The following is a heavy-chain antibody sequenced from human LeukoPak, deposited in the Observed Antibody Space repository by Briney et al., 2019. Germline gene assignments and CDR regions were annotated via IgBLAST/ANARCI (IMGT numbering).Heavy chain of an antibody. CDR3: AREDPQTTVPEGMDV. Sequence: SKTLSLTCTVSGGSIGNFYWSWIRQPPGKGLEWIGYIYYSGTTNYNPSLKSRVTMSVDTSKNQFSLKLSSVTAADTAVYYCAREDPQTTVPEGMDVWGQGTTVTVSS. J-gene: IGHJ6*02. CDR2: IYYSGTT. D-gene: IGHD4-17*01. CDR1: GGSIGNFY. V-gene: IGHV4-59*01.